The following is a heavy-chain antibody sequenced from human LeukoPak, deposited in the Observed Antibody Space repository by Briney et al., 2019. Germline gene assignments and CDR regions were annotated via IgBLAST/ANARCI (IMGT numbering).Heavy chain of an antibody. CDR1: GFTFSSYW. V-gene: IGHV3-7*01. D-gene: IGHD3-22*01. CDR2: IKQDGSEK. J-gene: IGHJ4*02. CDR3: ASPRRGGYYYVFDFDY. Sequence: GGSLRLSCGASGFTFSSYWMSWVRQAPGKGLEWVANIKQDGSEKYYVDSVKGRFTISRDNAKNSLYLQMNSLRAEDTAVYYCASPRRGGYYYVFDFDYWGQGTLVTVSS.